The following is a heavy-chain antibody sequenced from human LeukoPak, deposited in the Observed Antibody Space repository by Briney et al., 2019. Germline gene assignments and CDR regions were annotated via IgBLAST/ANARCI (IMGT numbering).Heavy chain of an antibody. CDR3: ARDFPDCSSTSCHRGLDY. D-gene: IGHD2-2*01. J-gene: IGHJ4*02. CDR2: INIGGTNT. CDR1: GLTFNNYY. Sequence: PGGSLRLSCAASGLTFNNYYMSWIRQAPGKGLEWLSYINIGGTNTHYADSVKGRFAISRDNSKNTLYLQMNSLRAEDTAVYYCARDFPDCSSTSCHRGLDYWGQGTLVTVSS. V-gene: IGHV3-11*06.